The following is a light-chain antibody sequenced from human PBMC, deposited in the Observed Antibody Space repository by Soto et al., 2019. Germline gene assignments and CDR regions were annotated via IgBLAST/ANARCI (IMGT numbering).Light chain of an antibody. CDR3: QQFNRYSSWT. J-gene: IGKJ1*01. CDR1: QSISNL. Sequence: DIQMTQSPSTLSASVGDRVTIACRASQSISNLLAWYQQRPGKAPQLLIYDASTLLRGVPSRFSGSGFGTEFTLTISRLQPDDFATYYCQQFNRYSSWTFGQGTKVEIK. V-gene: IGKV1-5*01. CDR2: DAS.